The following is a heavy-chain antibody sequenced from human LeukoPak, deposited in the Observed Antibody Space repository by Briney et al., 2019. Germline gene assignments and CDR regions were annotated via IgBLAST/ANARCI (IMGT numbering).Heavy chain of an antibody. Sequence: PSETLSLTCAVYGGSFSGYYWSWIRQPPGKGLQWIAEINHSGSTNYNPSLKSRVTISVDTSKNQFSLKLSSVTAADTAVYYCARESLATVTTPMDVWGQGPTVTVSS. CDR1: GGSFSGYY. J-gene: IGHJ6*02. CDR3: ARESLATVTTPMDV. CDR2: INHSGST. V-gene: IGHV4-34*01. D-gene: IGHD4-11*01.